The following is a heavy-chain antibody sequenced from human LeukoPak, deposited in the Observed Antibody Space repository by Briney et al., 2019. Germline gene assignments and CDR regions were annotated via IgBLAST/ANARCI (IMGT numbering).Heavy chain of an antibody. Sequence: GASVKVSCKASGYTFTSYGISWVRQAPGQGLEWMGWMNPNSGNTGYAQKFQGRVTMTRNTSISTAYMELSSLRSEDTAVYYCARGFGYSSGPGGYYWGQGTLVTVSS. CDR2: MNPNSGNT. D-gene: IGHD6-19*01. V-gene: IGHV1-8*02. CDR3: ARGFGYSSGPGGYY. J-gene: IGHJ4*02. CDR1: GYTFTSYG.